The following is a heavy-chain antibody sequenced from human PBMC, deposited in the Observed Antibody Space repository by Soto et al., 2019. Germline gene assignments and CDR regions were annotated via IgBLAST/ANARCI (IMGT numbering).Heavy chain of an antibody. V-gene: IGHV4-4*02. CDR1: GGSISSSNW. D-gene: IGHD1-26*01. Sequence: PSETLSLTCAVSGGSISSSNWWSWVRQPPGKGLEWIGEIYHSGSTNYNPSLKSRVTISVDKSKNQFSLKLSSVIAAYTAVYYCARVSGSYYYGMDVWGQGTTVTVSS. CDR3: ARVSGSYYYGMDV. CDR2: IYHSGST. J-gene: IGHJ6*02.